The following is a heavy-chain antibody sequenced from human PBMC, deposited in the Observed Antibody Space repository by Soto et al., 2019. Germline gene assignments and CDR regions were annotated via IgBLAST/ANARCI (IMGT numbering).Heavy chain of an antibody. D-gene: IGHD6-13*01. J-gene: IGHJ6*02. CDR1: GFSFSSYW. CDR2: ITYDGSST. V-gene: IGHV3-30-3*01. CDR3: ARDLGGEQQEYYYYYYGMDV. Sequence: PGGSLRLSCAASGFSFSSYWMHWVRQAPGKGLGWVAVITYDGSSTNYADSVKGRFTISRDNSKNTLYLQMNSLRAEDTAVYYCARDLGGEQQEYYYYYYGMDVWGQGTTVTVSS.